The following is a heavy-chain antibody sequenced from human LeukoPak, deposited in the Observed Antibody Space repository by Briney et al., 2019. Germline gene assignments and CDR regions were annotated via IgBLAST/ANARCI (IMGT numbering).Heavy chain of an antibody. J-gene: IGHJ5*02. Sequence: GGSLILSCAASGFTISDYWMTWVRQAPGKGLEWVANIKQDGSEKTYVDSVKGRFTISRDNAKNSIFLQMNSLRVEDMAMYYCVRDGGTDWYDPWGQGTLVSVSS. D-gene: IGHD3-16*01. CDR2: IKQDGSEK. CDR3: VRDGGTDWYDP. V-gene: IGHV3-7*01. CDR1: GFTISDYW.